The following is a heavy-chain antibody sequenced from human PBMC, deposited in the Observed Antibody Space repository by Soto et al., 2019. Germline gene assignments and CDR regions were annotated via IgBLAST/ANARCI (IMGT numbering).Heavy chain of an antibody. CDR3: AAREIGVEQLYHFDY. CDR1: GYSFTSYW. D-gene: IGHD6-6*01. Sequence: PGESLKISCKGSGYSFTSYWISWVRQMPGKGLEWMGRIDPSDSYTNYSPSFQGHVTISADKSISTAYLQWSSLKASDTAMYYCAAREIGVEQLYHFDYWGQGTLVTVSS. V-gene: IGHV5-10-1*01. CDR2: IDPSDSYT. J-gene: IGHJ4*02.